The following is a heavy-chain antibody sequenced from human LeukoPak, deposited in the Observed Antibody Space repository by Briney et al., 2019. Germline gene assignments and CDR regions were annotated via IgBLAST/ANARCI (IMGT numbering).Heavy chain of an antibody. J-gene: IGHJ3*02. CDR1: GFSFTTYW. V-gene: IGHV3-7*01. CDR2: INQDAGTT. Sequence: GGSLRLSCVASGFSFTTYWMSWVRQAPGKGLEFVANINQDAGTTNYVDSVKGRFTISRDNAENSLYLQMSSLRAEDTALYYCARDPGWSSFDIWGQGIMVTVSS. CDR3: ARDPGWSSFDI. D-gene: IGHD2-15*01.